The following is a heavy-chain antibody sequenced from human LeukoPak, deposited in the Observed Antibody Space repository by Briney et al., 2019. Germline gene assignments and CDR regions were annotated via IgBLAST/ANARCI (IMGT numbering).Heavy chain of an antibody. CDR1: GFTFSSYA. V-gene: IGHV3-23*01. D-gene: IGHD2-15*01. CDR2: ISGSGGST. J-gene: IGHJ3*02. Sequence: PGGSLRLSCAASGFTFSSYAMSWVRQAPGKGLKWVSAISGSGGSTYYADSVKGRFTISRDNSKNTLYLQMNSLRAEDTAVYYCAKVGLVVVAANRGEDAFDIWGQGTMVTVSS. CDR3: AKVGLVVVAANRGEDAFDI.